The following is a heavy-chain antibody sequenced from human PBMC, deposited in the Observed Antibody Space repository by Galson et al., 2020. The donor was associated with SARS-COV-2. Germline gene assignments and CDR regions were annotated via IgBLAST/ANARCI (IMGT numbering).Heavy chain of an antibody. V-gene: IGHV4-30-4*01. D-gene: IGHD2-2*01. CDR2: IYYSGST. CDR1: GGSISSGDYS. CDR3: ARVVLRCSGTSCYPNNYYGMDV. Sequence: ETSETLSLTCTVSGGSISSGDYSWSWIRQPPGKGLEWIGYIYYSGSTYYNPSLKSRVTISIDTSKKQFSLKLSSVTAADTAVYCCARVVLRCSGTSCYPNNYYGMDVWGQGTTVTVSS. J-gene: IGHJ6*02.